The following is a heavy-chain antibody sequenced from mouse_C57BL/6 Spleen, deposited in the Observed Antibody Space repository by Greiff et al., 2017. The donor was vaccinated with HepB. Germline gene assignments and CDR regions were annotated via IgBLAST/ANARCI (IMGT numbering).Heavy chain of an antibody. CDR3: TRQDYGSSYGFDC. Sequence: QVQLQQSGAELVRPGASVTLSCKASGYTFTDYEMHWVKQTPVHGLEWIGAIDPETGGTAYNQKFKGKAILTADKSSSTAYMELRSLTSEDSAVYYCTRQDYGSSYGFDCWGQGTTLTVSS. V-gene: IGHV1-15*01. J-gene: IGHJ2*01. D-gene: IGHD1-1*01. CDR1: GYTFTDYE. CDR2: IDPETGGT.